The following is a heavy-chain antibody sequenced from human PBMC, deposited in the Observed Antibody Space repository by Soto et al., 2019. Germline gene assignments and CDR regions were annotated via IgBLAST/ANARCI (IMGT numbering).Heavy chain of an antibody. CDR3: ATTYYYGSGSSH. CDR2: ISGSGGST. D-gene: IGHD3-10*01. Sequence: GGSLRLSCAASGFTFSDYYMSWIRQAPGKGLEWVSAISGSGGSTYYADSVKGRFTISRDNSKNTLYLQMNSLRADDTAVYYCATTYYYGSGSSHWGQGTLVTVSS. V-gene: IGHV3-23*01. CDR1: GFTFSDYY. J-gene: IGHJ4*02.